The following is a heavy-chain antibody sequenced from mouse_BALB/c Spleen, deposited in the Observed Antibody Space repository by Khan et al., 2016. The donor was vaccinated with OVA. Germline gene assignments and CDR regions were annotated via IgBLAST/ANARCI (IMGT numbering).Heavy chain of an antibody. CDR1: GYTFTSYV. D-gene: IGHD2-2*01. J-gene: IGHJ3*01. CDR3: GWVGGYDVSFVY. V-gene: IGHV1S136*01. CDR2: IYPFNDAT. Sequence: EVQLQQSGPEVVKPGASVKMSCKASGYTFTSYVMHWVKQKPGQGLEWIGYIYPFNDATKFNEKFNGKATLTSDKSSSTAYMELSSLTSEDSAVYFCGWVGGYDVSFVYWGQGTLVTVSA.